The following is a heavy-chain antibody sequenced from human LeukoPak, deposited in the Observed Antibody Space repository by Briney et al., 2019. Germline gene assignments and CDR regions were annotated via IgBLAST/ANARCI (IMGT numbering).Heavy chain of an antibody. D-gene: IGHD6-19*01. CDR1: GFTVSSNY. J-gene: IGHJ6*02. Sequence: GGSLRLSCAASGFTVSSNYMSWVRQAPGKGLEWVSVSYSGGSTYYADSVKGRFTISRDNSKNTLYLQMNSLRAEDTAVYYCARDRVAVAGTADYYYYGMDVWGQGTTVTVSS. CDR3: ARDRVAVAGTADYYYYGMDV. V-gene: IGHV3-53*01. CDR2: SYSGGST.